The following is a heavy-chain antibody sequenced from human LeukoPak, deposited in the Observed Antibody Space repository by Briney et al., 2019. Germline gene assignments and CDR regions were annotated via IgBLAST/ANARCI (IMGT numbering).Heavy chain of an antibody. CDR1: GGSISSSSYY. Sequence: SETLSLTCTVSGGSISSSSYYWGWIRQPPGTGLEWIGSIYYSGSTYYNPSLKSRVTISVDTSKNQFSLKLSSVTAADTAVYYCARGHLRITGTRGRMDVWGQGTTVTVSS. CDR2: IYYSGST. D-gene: IGHD1-7*01. V-gene: IGHV4-39*07. J-gene: IGHJ6*02. CDR3: ARGHLRITGTRGRMDV.